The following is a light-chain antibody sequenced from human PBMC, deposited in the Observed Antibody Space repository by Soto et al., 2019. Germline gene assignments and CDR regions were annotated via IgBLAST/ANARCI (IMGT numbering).Light chain of an antibody. J-gene: IGKJ2*01. CDR2: GAS. CDR3: QQYNNWPPYT. V-gene: IGKV3-15*01. Sequence: EIVMTQSPATLSVSPGERATLSCRASQSVSSNLAWYQQKPGQAPRLLIYGASTRATGIPARFSGSGSGTEFTRTISSLQSEDFAVYCCQQYNNWPPYTFGEGTKLDIK. CDR1: QSVSSN.